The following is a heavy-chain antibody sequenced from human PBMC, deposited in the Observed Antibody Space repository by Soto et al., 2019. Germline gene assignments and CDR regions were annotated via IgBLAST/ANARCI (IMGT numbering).Heavy chain of an antibody. Sequence: ASVKVSCKASGYTFTSYAMHWVRQAPGQRLEWMGWINAGNGNTKYSQKFQGRVTITRDTSASTAYMELGSLRSEDTAVYYCARDAYSSGWYWFDPWGQGTLVTVSS. CDR1: GYTFTSYA. CDR3: ARDAYSSGWYWFDP. V-gene: IGHV1-3*01. CDR2: INAGNGNT. J-gene: IGHJ5*02. D-gene: IGHD6-19*01.